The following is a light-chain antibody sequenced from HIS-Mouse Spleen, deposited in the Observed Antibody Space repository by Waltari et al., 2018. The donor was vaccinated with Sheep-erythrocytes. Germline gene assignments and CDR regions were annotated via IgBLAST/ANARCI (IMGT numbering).Light chain of an antibody. CDR2: DVS. Sequence: QSALTQPRSVSGSPGQSVTIPCTGPSSDVGGYNYVSWSQQHPGKAPNLMIYDVSKRPSGVPDRFSGSKSGNTASLTISGLQAEDEADYYCCSYAGSYNHVFATGTKVTVL. J-gene: IGLJ1*01. CDR1: SSDVGGYNY. CDR3: CSYAGSYNHV. V-gene: IGLV2-11*01.